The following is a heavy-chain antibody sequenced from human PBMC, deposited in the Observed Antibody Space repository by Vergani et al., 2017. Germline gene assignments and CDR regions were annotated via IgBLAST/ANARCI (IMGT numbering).Heavy chain of an antibody. Sequence: EVQLVQSGAEVKKPGESLKISCKGSGYSFTSYWIGWVRQMPGKGLEWMGIIYPGDSDTRYSPSFQGQVTISADKSISTAYLQWSSLKASDTAMYYCARTVRGVIITFVASKTRVWYFDLWGRGTLVTVSS. CDR1: GYSFTSYW. V-gene: IGHV5-51*01. CDR2: IYPGDSDT. J-gene: IGHJ2*01. D-gene: IGHD3-10*01. CDR3: ARTVRGVIITFVASKTRVWYFDL.